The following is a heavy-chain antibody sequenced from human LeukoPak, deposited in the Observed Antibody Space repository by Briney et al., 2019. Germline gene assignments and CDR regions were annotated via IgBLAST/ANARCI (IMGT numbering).Heavy chain of an antibody. V-gene: IGHV3-30-3*01. CDR3: ARGGGDPRFDY. J-gene: IGHJ4*02. CDR2: ISYDGSNK. CDR1: GFTFSSYA. D-gene: IGHD4-17*01. Sequence: GGSLRLSCAASGFTFSSYAMHWVRQAPGKGLEWVAVISYDGSNKYYADSVKGRFTISRDNSKNTLYLQMNSLRAEDTAVYYCARGGGDPRFDYWGQGTLVTVSS.